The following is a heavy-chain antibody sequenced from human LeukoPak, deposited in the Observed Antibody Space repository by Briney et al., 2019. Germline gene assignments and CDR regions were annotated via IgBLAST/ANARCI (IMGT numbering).Heavy chain of an antibody. CDR1: GYIFNRYY. CDR3: AKDWHILTGRNCFDP. Sequence: ASVKVSCKASGYIFNRYYLHWVRQAPGQGLEWMGIINPEDGRTTYSQKFQGRVTMSTDTSTSTAYMELRSLRFDDTAIYYCAKDWHILTGRNCFDPWGQGTLVTVSS. J-gene: IGHJ5*02. V-gene: IGHV1-46*02. CDR2: INPEDGRT. D-gene: IGHD3-9*01.